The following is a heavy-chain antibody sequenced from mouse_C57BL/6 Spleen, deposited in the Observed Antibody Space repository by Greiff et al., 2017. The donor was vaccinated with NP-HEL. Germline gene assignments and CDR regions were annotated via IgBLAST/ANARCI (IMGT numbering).Heavy chain of an antibody. V-gene: IGHV5-9-1*02. CDR2: ISSGGDYI. CDR1: GFTFSSYA. CDR3: TREDSLDYFDY. Sequence: DVMLVESGEGLVKPGGSLKLSCAASGFTFSSYAMSWVRQTPEKRLEWVAYISSGGDYIYYADTVKGRFTISRDNARNTLYLQMSSLKSEDTAMYYCTREDSLDYFDYWGQGTTLTVSS. D-gene: IGHD4-1*01. J-gene: IGHJ2*01.